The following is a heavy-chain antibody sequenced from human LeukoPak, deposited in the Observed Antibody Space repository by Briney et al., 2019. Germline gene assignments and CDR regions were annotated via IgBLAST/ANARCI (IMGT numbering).Heavy chain of an antibody. CDR1: GFTVSSRY. J-gene: IGHJ4*02. CDR2: ISSSSSYI. D-gene: IGHD4-23*01. V-gene: IGHV3-21*01. CDR3: AKDTVERGSFAY. Sequence: GGSLRLSCAASGFTVSSRYVTWVRQGPEKGLEWVSSISSSSSYIYYADSVKGRFTISRDNSKDTLYLQMNSLRAEDTAVYYCAKDTVERGSFAYWGQGTLVTVSS.